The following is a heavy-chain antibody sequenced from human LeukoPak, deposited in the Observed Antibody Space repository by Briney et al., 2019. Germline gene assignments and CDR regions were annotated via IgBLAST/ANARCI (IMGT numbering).Heavy chain of an antibody. CDR1: GFTFSSYG. J-gene: IGHJ3*02. D-gene: IGHD1-1*01. CDR2: ISYDGSNK. CDR3: AKDLWSITTNAFDI. V-gene: IGHV3-30*18. Sequence: GGSLRLSCAASGFTFSSYGMHWVRQAPGKGLEWVAVISYDGSNKYYADSVKGRFTISRDNSKNTLYLQMNSLRAVDTAVYYCAKDLWSITTNAFDIWGQGTMVTVSS.